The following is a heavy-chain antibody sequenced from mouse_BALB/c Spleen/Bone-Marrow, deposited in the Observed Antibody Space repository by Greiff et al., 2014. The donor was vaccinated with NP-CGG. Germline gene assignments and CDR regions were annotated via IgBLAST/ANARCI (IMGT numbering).Heavy chain of an antibody. CDR1: GYTFTSYV. CDR3: AREGVGYFDY. J-gene: IGHJ2*01. Sequence: VQLQQSGPELVKPGASVKMSCKASGYTFTSYVIHWVKQKPGQGLEWIGYINPYNDATKFNERSKGKATLTSDKSSSTAYMVLSSLTSEGSAVYYCAREGVGYFDYWGQGTTLTVSS. CDR2: INPYNDAT. V-gene: IGHV1-14*01.